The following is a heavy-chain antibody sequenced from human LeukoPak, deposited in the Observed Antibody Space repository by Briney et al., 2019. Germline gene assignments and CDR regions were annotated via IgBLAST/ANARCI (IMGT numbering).Heavy chain of an antibody. Sequence: PGGSLRLSCAASGFTVSSNYMSWVRQAPGKGLEWVAISYSGNTTYCADSVRGRFTISRDKSKNRLHLQMNSLRAEDTAVYYCATYSSGRRGYYFDSWSQGTPVTVSS. V-gene: IGHV3-66*01. CDR1: GFTVSSNY. CDR2: SYSGNTT. J-gene: IGHJ4*02. D-gene: IGHD6-19*01. CDR3: ATYSSGRRGYYFDS.